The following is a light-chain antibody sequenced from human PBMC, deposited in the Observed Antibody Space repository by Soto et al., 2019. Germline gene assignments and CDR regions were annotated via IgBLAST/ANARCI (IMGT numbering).Light chain of an antibody. V-gene: IGLV2-8*01. CDR3: SSYAGSNNWV. Sequence: QSALTQSPSASGSPGQSVTISCTGTSSDVGNYKYVSWYQQHPGKAPKLMIYEVSKRPSGGPDRFSGSKSGNTASLTVSGLQAEDEADYYCSSYAGSNNWVFGGGTKVTVL. J-gene: IGLJ3*02. CDR1: SSDVGNYKY. CDR2: EVS.